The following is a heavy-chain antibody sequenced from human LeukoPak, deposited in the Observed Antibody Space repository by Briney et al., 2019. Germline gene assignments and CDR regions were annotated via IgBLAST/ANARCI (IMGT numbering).Heavy chain of an antibody. CDR2: ISGDGITT. D-gene: IGHD3-10*01. Sequence: PGGSLRLSCAASGFTFSNYWMYWVRQAPGRGPLWVSRISGDGITTYYAGSVKGRFTISRDNAKNTLYLQMHSLRAEDSAVYYCARGFYGSGNSWGRGTLVTVPS. V-gene: IGHV3-74*01. J-gene: IGHJ4*01. CDR1: GFTFSNYW. CDR3: ARGFYGSGNS.